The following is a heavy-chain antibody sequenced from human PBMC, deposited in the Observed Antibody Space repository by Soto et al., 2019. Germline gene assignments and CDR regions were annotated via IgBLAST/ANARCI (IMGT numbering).Heavy chain of an antibody. CDR2: IIPILGIA. CDR1: GGTFSSYT. J-gene: IGHJ4*02. V-gene: IGHV1-69*02. Sequence: QVQLVQSGAEVKKPGSSVKVSCKASGGTFSSYTISWVRQAPGQGLEWMGRIIPILGIANYAQKFQGRVTITADKSTSTAYMEVSSLRSEDTAVYYCARGGEYSGYDYYWGQGTLVTVSS. CDR3: ARGGEYSGYDYY. D-gene: IGHD5-12*01.